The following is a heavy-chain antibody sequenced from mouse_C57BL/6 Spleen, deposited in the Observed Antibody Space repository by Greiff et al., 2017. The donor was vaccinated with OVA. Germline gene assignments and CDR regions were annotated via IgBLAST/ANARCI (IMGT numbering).Heavy chain of an antibody. J-gene: IGHJ3*01. Sequence: EVMLVESGGDLVKPGGSLKLSCAASGFTFSSYGMSWVRQTPDKRLEWVATISSGGSYTYYPDSVKGRFTISRDNAKNTLYLQKSSRKSEDTAMYYCARPGDYDEGDWFAYWGQGTLVTVSA. CDR1: GFTFSSYG. V-gene: IGHV5-6*01. D-gene: IGHD2-4*01. CDR2: ISSGGSYT. CDR3: ARPGDYDEGDWFAY.